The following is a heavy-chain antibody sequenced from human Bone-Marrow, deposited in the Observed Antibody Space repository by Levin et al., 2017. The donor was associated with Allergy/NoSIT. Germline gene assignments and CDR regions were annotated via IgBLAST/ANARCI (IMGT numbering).Heavy chain of an antibody. D-gene: IGHD6-25*01. CDR1: GFTFSDHY. Sequence: AGGSLRLSCAASGFTFSDHYMDWVRQAPGKGLEWVGRIRNKANRYTTEYAASVKGRFTISRDDSQNSVYLQMNILKTEDTAVYYCADLGVAATATPGYWGQGALVTVSS. CDR3: ADLGVAATATPGY. V-gene: IGHV3-72*01. CDR2: IRNKANRYTT. J-gene: IGHJ4*02.